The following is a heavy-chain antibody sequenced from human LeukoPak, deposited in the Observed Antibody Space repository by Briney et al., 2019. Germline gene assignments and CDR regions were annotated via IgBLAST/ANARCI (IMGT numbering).Heavy chain of an antibody. CDR1: GGSFSGYY. V-gene: IGHV4-34*01. CDR2: INHSGNT. D-gene: IGHD2-2*01. Sequence: SETLSLTCAVYGGSFSGYYWSWVRQPPGKGLEWIGEINHSGNTNYNPSLKSRVTISVDTSKNQFSLKLSSVTAADTAVYYCARDCSSSSCYLDYWSQGTLVTVSS. CDR3: ARDCSSSSCYLDY. J-gene: IGHJ4*02.